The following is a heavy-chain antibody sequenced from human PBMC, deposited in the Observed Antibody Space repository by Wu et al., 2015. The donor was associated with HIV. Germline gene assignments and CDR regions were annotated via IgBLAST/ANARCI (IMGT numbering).Heavy chain of an antibody. CDR3: ARGQLWAILEWLDY. CDR1: GDTFTDFA. V-gene: IGHV1-18*04. CDR2: ISAYNGDT. Sequence: QVQLVQSGAEVKKPGSSMKVSCRTSGDTFTDFAITWVRQAPGQGLQWMGWISAYNGDTNYAQNLQGRVTMTTDTSTSTAYMELRSLRSDDTAVYYCARGQLWAILEWLDYWGQGNPGHRLL. J-gene: IGHJ4*02. D-gene: IGHD3-3*01.